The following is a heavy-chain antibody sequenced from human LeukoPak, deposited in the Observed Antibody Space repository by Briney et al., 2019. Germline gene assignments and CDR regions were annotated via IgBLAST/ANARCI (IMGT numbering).Heavy chain of an antibody. CDR3: ARALSWTTNSYYYMDV. CDR2: MNPNSGNT. J-gene: IGHJ6*03. D-gene: IGHD3/OR15-3a*01. Sequence: GASVKVSCKASGYTFTSYDINWARHATGQGLEWMGWMNPNSGNTDYAQKFQGRVTMTKNTSITTAYMERSSLRSEDTAVYYCARALSWTTNSYYYMDVWGKGTTVTVSS. V-gene: IGHV1-8*01. CDR1: GYTFTSYD.